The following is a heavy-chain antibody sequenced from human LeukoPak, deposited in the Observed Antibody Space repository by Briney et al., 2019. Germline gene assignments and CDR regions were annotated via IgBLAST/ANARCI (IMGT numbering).Heavy chain of an antibody. D-gene: IGHD5-12*01. CDR2: IFHTWNT. V-gene: IGHV4-30-2*01. CDR3: ARGFSDYPYSFDS. Sequence: SETLSLTCAVSGGSLSSGTYSRNWIRQPPGKGLEWGGYIFHTWNTYSSPSLKSRVSISIDTSRTQFSLKLSSGSAADTAIYYCARGFSDYPYSFDSWGQGALVTVSS. J-gene: IGHJ4*02. CDR1: GGSLSSGTYS.